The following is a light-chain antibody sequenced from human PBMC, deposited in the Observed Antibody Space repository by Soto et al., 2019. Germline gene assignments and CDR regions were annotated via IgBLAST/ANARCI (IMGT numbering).Light chain of an antibody. J-gene: IGKJ1*01. V-gene: IGKV1-5*01. CDR1: QSITTW. Sequence: DIQMTQFPSTVSAYVGDTVTITCRASQSITTWLAWYPQRPGKAPMHLISDVSSVHTGVPSRFSGSGSGTEFTLTISGLQPADFATYYCHTYNSYSFGQGTKVDIK. CDR2: DVS. CDR3: HTYNSYS.